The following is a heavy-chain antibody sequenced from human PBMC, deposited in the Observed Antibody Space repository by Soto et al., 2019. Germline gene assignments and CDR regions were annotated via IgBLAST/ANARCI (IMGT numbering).Heavy chain of an antibody. J-gene: IGHJ6*03. CDR2: ITWHSGTI. V-gene: IGHV3-9*01. CDR3: AKEMITFGDFNYYYMDV. D-gene: IGHD3-16*01. CDR1: GFTFDQYT. Sequence: EVQLVESGGGLVQPGRSLRLACAASGFTFDQYTMHWVRQAPGKGLEWVSSITWHSGTIGYADSVKGRFTISRDNAKNSLYLQVNSQRGEDTALYYCAKEMITFGDFNYYYMDVWGNGTTVTVSS.